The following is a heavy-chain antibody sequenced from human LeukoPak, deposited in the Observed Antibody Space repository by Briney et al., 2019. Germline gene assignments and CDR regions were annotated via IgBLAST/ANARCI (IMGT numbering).Heavy chain of an antibody. D-gene: IGHD3-22*01. CDR2: ISSSSSYI. CDR3: ARGTPYYYDSSGFPYYFDY. V-gene: IGHV3-21*01. Sequence: GGSLRLSCAASGFTFSSYSMNWVRQAPGKGLEWVSSISSSSSYIYYADSVKGRFTISRDNAKNSLYLQMNSLRAEDTAVYYCARGTPYYYDSSGFPYYFDYWGQGTLVTVSS. CDR1: GFTFSSYS. J-gene: IGHJ4*02.